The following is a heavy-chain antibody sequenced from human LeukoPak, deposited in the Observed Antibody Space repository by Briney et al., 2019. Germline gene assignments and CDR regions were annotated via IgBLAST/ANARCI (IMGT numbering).Heavy chain of an antibody. CDR3: ARSIGLTGGGVDV. D-gene: IGHD3-9*01. CDR2: IKQDGSEK. CDR1: GFTFSSYW. V-gene: IGHV3-7*03. Sequence: AGGSLRLSCAASGFTFSSYWMSWVRQAPGKGLEWVANIKQDGSEKYYVDSVKGRFTISRDNAKKTLYLQMNSLRAEDTAVYYCARSIGLTGGGVDVWGQGTTVTVSS. J-gene: IGHJ6*02.